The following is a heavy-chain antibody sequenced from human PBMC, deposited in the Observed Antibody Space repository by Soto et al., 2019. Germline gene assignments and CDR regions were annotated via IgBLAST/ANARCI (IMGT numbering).Heavy chain of an antibody. CDR2: IIPIFGTA. V-gene: IGHV1-69*13. D-gene: IGHD6-6*01. J-gene: IGHJ6*02. CDR1: GGTFSSYA. Sequence: SVKVSCKASGGTFSSYAISWVRQAPGQGLEWMGGIIPIFGTANYAQKFQGRVTITADESTSTAYMELSSLRSEDTAVYYCARQKYSRPYYYYGMDVWGQGTTVTVSS. CDR3: ARQKYSRPYYYYGMDV.